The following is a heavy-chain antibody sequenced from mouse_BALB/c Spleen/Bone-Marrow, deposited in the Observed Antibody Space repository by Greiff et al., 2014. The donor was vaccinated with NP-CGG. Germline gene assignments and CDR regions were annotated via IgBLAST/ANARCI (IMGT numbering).Heavy chain of an antibody. CDR3: ARDYYGSLYAMDY. CDR2: IWAGGST. J-gene: IGHJ4*01. V-gene: IGHV2-9*02. D-gene: IGHD1-1*01. CDR1: GFSLTSYG. Sequence: VMLVESGPGLVAPSQSLSITCTVSGFSLTSYGVHWVRQPPGKGLEWLGVIWAGGSTNYNSALMSRLSISKDNSKSQVFLKMNSLQTDDTAVYYCARDYYGSLYAMDYWGQGTSVTVSS.